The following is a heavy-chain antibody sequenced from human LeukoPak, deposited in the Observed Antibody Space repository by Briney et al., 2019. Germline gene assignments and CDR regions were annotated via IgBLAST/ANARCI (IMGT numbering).Heavy chain of an antibody. CDR3: ARDSPDIVATIEAFDI. CDR1: TLTFSSYS. Sequence: HGVSLRLSCAASTLTFSSYSMNWVRQAPGKGREWVLYISSSSTYIYYADSVKGRFTISRANAKNSLYLQMNSLRAEDRAVYYCARDSPDIVATIEAFDIWGQGTMVTVSS. CDR2: ISSSSTYI. J-gene: IGHJ3*02. D-gene: IGHD5-12*01. V-gene: IGHV3-21*01.